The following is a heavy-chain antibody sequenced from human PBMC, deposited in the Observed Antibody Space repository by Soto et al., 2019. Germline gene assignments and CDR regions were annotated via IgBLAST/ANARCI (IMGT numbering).Heavy chain of an antibody. CDR2: ILYSGDT. CDR1: SGSISSNSYL. V-gene: IGHV4-39*01. Sequence: SETLSLTCSVSSGSISSNSYLWGWIRQPPGKGLEWIGAILYSGDTYYSESLKSRVTMSVDTAKNQFSLKLNSVTAADTAVYYCARQGRNTKIVILRHYTTDFWGQGTAVTVSS. J-gene: IGHJ6*02. CDR3: ARQGRNTKIVILRHYTTDF. D-gene: IGHD3-22*01.